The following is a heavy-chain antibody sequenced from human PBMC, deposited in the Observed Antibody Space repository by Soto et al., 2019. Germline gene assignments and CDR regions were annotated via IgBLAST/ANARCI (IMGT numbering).Heavy chain of an antibody. CDR1: GYTFTTYR. Sequence: QVQLVQSGAEVKKPGASVKVSCRASGYTFTTYRIYWARQAPGQRLEWMGWINADNGNTKYSQNFQGRVTFTRDTSASTGFMELGSLRSEDTAVYYCARGARGDFDYSWFDPWGQGTLVTVSS. V-gene: IGHV1-3*01. J-gene: IGHJ5*02. CDR2: INADNGNT. CDR3: ARGARGDFDYSWFDP. D-gene: IGHD3-9*01.